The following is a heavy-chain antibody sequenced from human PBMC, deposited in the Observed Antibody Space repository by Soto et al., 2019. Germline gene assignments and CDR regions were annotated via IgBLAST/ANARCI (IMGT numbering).Heavy chain of an antibody. J-gene: IGHJ6*02. CDR3: ARDFRAAYGLDV. V-gene: IGHV3-30-3*01. D-gene: IGHD3-10*01. CDR2: ISHDGSNK. CDR1: GFTFSSYA. Sequence: QVHLVESGGGVVQPGRSLRLSCAASGFTFSSYAMHWVRQAPGKGLDWVAFISHDGSNKHYADSVQGRFSISRDNSKTTLYLQINRLRAEDTALYYCARDFRAAYGLDVWGQGTTVTVSS.